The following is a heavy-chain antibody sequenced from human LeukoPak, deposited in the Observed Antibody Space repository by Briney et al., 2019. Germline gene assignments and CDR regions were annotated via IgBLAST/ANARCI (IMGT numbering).Heavy chain of an antibody. D-gene: IGHD2-15*01. CDR1: GGTFSSYA. Sequence: SVKVSCKASGGTFSSYAISWVRQAPGQGLEWMGGIIPIFGTANYAQKFQGGVTITADKSTSTAYMELSSLRSEDTAVYYCASGDFSVVAAMPFDYWGQGTLVTVSS. V-gene: IGHV1-69*06. CDR2: IIPIFGTA. CDR3: ASGDFSVVAAMPFDY. J-gene: IGHJ4*02.